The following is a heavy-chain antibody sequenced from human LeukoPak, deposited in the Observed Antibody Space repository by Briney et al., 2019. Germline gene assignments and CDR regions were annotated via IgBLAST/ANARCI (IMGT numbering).Heavy chain of an antibody. CDR2: INWNGGST. Sequence: RTGGSLRLSCGASGFTFTSSAMSWVRQAPGKGLEWVSGINWNGGSTGYADSVKGRFTISRDNAKNSLYLQMNSLRAEDTALYYCARYDGYYYFDSWGQGTLVTVFS. D-gene: IGHD3-22*01. CDR1: GFTFTSSA. V-gene: IGHV3-20*04. J-gene: IGHJ4*02. CDR3: ARYDGYYYFDS.